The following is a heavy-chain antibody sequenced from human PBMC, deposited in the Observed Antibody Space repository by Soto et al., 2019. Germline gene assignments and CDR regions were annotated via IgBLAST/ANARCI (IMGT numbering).Heavy chain of an antibody. V-gene: IGHV3-21*05. CDR3: ARDGRGHCSGGSCFDYYYYMDV. D-gene: IGHD2-15*01. Sequence: GGSLRLSCAASGFTFRSYWMSWVRQDPGKGLEWVANISSSGSYKYYVDSMKGRFTISRDITKNALYLQMNSLRAEDTAVYYCARDGRGHCSGGSCFDYYYYMDVWGKGTTVTVSS. CDR2: ISSSGSYK. CDR1: GFTFRSYW. J-gene: IGHJ6*03.